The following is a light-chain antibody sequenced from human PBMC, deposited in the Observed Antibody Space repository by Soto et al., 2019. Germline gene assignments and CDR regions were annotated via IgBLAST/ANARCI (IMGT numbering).Light chain of an antibody. CDR1: QSATSNY. CDR2: GAS. CDR3: HRYGSSPLT. J-gene: IGKJ4*01. V-gene: IGKV3-20*01. Sequence: EIVLTQSPGTLSLSPGERATLSCRASQSATSNYLAWYQQKPGQAPRLLIYGASSRATGSPDRVSGSGSGTDFTLTISSLEPEYVAMCYCHRYGSSPLTFGGGTKVEIK.